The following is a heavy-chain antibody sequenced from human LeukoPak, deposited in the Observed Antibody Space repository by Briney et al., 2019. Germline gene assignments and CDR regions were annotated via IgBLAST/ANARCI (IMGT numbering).Heavy chain of an antibody. V-gene: IGHV3-21*01. J-gene: IGHJ4*02. D-gene: IGHD4-17*01. CDR2: ISSSSSYI. CDR3: ARDIMTTVTTIDY. CDR1: GFTFSSYA. Sequence: GGSLRLSCAASGFTFSSYAMSWVRQVPGKGLAWVSSISSSSSYIYYADSVKGRFIISRDNAKNSLYLQMNSLRAEDTAVYYCARDIMTTVTTIDYWGQGTLVTVSS.